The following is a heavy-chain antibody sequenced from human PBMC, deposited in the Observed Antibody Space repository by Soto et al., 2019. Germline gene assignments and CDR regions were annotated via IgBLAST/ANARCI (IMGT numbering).Heavy chain of an antibody. V-gene: IGHV3-48*01. Sequence: GGSLRLSCAASGFTFSTYSMNWVRQAPGKGLEWVSYISSSSSTIFYTDSVKGRFTVSRDNAKNSLYLQMNSLRAEDTAVYYCARIDTLYSPRGWFDPWGQGTLVTVSS. CDR1: GFTFSTYS. J-gene: IGHJ5*02. CDR2: ISSSSSTI. D-gene: IGHD2-8*01. CDR3: ARIDTLYSPRGWFDP.